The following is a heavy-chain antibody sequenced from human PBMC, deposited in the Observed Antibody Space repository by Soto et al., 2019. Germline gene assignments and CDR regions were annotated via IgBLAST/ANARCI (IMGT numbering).Heavy chain of an antibody. CDR2: ISYNGNNK. D-gene: IGHD6-13*01. CDR3: AILARAAACLFDY. Sequence: KGLAWLAVISYNGNNKYNEDSVKGRSTISRDNSKNTLYLQMNSLRAEDTAVYYCAILARAAACLFDYLVQRTLVTV. V-gene: IGHV3-30*03. J-gene: IGHJ4*02.